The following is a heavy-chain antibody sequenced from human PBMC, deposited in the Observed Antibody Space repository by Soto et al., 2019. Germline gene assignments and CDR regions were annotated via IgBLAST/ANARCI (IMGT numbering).Heavy chain of an antibody. CDR3: ARESIAAAGTKFDY. CDR1: GYTFTGYY. Sequence: QVQLVQSGAEVKKPGASVKVSCKASGYTFTGYYMHWVRQAPGQGLEWMGRINPNSGGTNYAQKFQGWVTMTRDTSISTAYMELSRLRSDDTAVYYCARESIAAAGTKFDYWGQGTLVTVSS. D-gene: IGHD6-13*01. J-gene: IGHJ4*02. CDR2: INPNSGGT. V-gene: IGHV1-2*04.